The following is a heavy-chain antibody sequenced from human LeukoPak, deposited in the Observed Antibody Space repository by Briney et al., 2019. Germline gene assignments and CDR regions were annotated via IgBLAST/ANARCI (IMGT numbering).Heavy chain of an antibody. J-gene: IGHJ5*02. V-gene: IGHV4-34*01. CDR3: ARGGYCSSTSCYLHWFDP. Sequence: PSETLSLTCAVYGGSFSGYYWSWIRQPPGKGLEWIGEINHSGSTNYNPSLKSRVTISVDTSKNQFSLKLSSVTAADTAVYYCARGGYCSSTSCYLHWFDPWGQGTLVTVSS. CDR2: INHSGST. CDR1: GGSFSGYY. D-gene: IGHD2-2*01.